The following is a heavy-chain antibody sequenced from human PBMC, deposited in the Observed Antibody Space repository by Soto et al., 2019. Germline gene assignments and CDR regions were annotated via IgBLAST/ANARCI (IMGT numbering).Heavy chain of an antibody. CDR3: AGDSTDGDFVDAFDV. D-gene: IGHD4-17*01. Sequence: ELQLVESGGGLVQPGGSLRLSCAASGFSVSINYVNWVRQAPGKGLEWVSVIYSGGTTHYADSAKGRFTISRDTSKNTLYLQMNSLRVEDTAVYYCAGDSTDGDFVDAFDVWCQGTMVTVSS. CDR2: IYSGGTT. CDR1: GFSVSINY. V-gene: IGHV3-66*01. J-gene: IGHJ3*01.